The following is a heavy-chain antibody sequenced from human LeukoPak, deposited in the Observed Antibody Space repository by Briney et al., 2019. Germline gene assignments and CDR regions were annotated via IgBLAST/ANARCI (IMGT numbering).Heavy chain of an antibody. V-gene: IGHV3-30-3*01. CDR1: GFTFSSYA. J-gene: IGHJ6*02. D-gene: IGHD2-8*01. Sequence: GGSLRLSCAASGFTFSSYAMHWVRQAPGKGLEWVAVISYDGSNKYYADSVKGRFTISRDNFKNTLYLQMNSLRAEDTAVYYCARERPGVLMVYAQYVPGGYYYGMDVWGQGTTVTVSS. CDR3: ARERPGVLMVYAQYVPGGYYYGMDV. CDR2: ISYDGSNK.